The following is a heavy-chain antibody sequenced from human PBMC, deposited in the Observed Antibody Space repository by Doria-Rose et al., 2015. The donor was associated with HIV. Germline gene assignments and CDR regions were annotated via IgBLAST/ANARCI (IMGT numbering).Heavy chain of an antibody. J-gene: IGHJ3*02. CDR1: GFTFSSFA. Sequence: SCAASGFTFSSFAMHWVRQAPGKGLEWVAFISYDGSNKYYPDSVKGRFTISRDNSKNTLYLQMNSLRTEDTAVYYCARDRGYFSSDDTFDIWGQGTTVTVSS. V-gene: IGHV3-30*04. CDR2: ISYDGSNK. D-gene: IGHD6-25*01. CDR3: ARDRGYFSSDDTFDI.